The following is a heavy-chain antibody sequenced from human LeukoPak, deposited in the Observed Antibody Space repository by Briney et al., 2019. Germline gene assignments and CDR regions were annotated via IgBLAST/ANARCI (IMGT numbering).Heavy chain of an antibody. CDR1: GFTVSSNY. Sequence: PGGSLRLSCAASGFTVSSNYMSWVRQAPGKGLEWVSYISSSGSTIYYADSVKGRFTISRDNAKNSLYLQMNSLRAEDTAVYYCASGMVRGVKPRPYYYYGMDVWGQGTTVTVSS. V-gene: IGHV3-11*01. CDR2: ISSSGSTI. J-gene: IGHJ6*02. CDR3: ASGMVRGVKPRPYYYYGMDV. D-gene: IGHD3-10*01.